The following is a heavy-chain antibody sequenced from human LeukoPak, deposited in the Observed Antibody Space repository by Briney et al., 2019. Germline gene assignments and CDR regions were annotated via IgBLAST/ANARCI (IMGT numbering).Heavy chain of an antibody. V-gene: IGHV1-2*02. CDR1: GYTFTGYY. J-gene: IGHJ4*02. D-gene: IGHD5-18*01. Sequence: ASVKVSCKASGYTFTGYYMHWVRQAPGQGLEWMGWINPNSGGTNYAQKFQGRVTMTRDTSISTAYMELSRLRSDDTAVYYCAKDPYSYGPNYFDYWGQGTLVTVSS. CDR2: INPNSGGT. CDR3: AKDPYSYGPNYFDY.